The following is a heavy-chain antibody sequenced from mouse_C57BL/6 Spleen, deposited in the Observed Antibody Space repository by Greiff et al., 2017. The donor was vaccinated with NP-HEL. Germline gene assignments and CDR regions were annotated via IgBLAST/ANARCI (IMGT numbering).Heavy chain of an antibody. D-gene: IGHD3-2*02. V-gene: IGHV1-69*01. J-gene: IGHJ4*01. Sequence: QVQLQQPGAELVMPGASVKLSCKASGYTFTSYWMHWVKQRPGQGLEWIGEIDPSDSYPNYNQKFKGKSTLTVDKSSSTAYMQLSSLTSEDSAVYYCARAAQATSSLYAMDYWGQGTSVTVSS. CDR2: IDPSDSYP. CDR3: ARAAQATSSLYAMDY. CDR1: GYTFTSYW.